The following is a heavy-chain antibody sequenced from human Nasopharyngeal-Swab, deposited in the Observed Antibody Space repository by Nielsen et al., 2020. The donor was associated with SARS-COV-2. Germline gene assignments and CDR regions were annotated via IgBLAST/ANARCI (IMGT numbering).Heavy chain of an antibody. V-gene: IGHV4-61*01. CDR2: MYYSGST. D-gene: IGHD3-10*01. CDR3: ARDIGAAALAPWRGYYGMDV. Sequence: SETLSLTCTVSGGSVSNGSYYWSWIRQPPGKGLEWIGYMYYSGSTNYNPSLKSRVTISVDTSKNQSSLKLSSVTAADTAVYYCARDIGAAALAPWRGYYGMDVWGQGTTVTVSS. J-gene: IGHJ6*02. CDR1: GGSVSNGSYY.